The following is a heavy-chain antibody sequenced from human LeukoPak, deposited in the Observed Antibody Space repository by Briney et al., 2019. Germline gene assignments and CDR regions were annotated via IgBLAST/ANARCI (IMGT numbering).Heavy chain of an antibody. V-gene: IGHV4-39*07. CDR2: IYIGNT. CDR1: GGSIGSSSHY. J-gene: IGHJ4*02. Sequence: SETLSLTCTVSGGSIGSSSHYWGWVRQPPGKGLGWIGNIYIGNTYFNPSLKSRLTISVDTSNNHFSLKLTSVTAADTAVYYCARGLRQDYFDSWGQGTLVIVSS. CDR3: ARGLRQDYFDS.